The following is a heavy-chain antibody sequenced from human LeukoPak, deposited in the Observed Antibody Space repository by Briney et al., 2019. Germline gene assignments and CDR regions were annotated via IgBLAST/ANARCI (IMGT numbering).Heavy chain of an antibody. Sequence: SEALSLTCTVSGGSISSSSYYWGWIRQPPGKGLEWIGSIYYSGSTYYNPSLKSRVTISVDTSKNQFSLKLSSVTAADTAVYYCARDPMIYAFDIWGRGTMVTVSS. CDR1: GGSISSSSYY. V-gene: IGHV4-39*07. J-gene: IGHJ3*02. CDR2: IYYSGST. D-gene: IGHD3/OR15-3a*01. CDR3: ARDPMIYAFDI.